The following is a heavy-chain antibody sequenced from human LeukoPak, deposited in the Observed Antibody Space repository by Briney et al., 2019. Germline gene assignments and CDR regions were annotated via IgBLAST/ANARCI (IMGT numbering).Heavy chain of an antibody. J-gene: IGHJ4*02. V-gene: IGHV1-2*06. CDR1: GYTFTGYY. CDR2: INPNSGGT. D-gene: IGHD2-15*01. CDR3: ARLGYCSGGSCDGFDY. Sequence: GASVKVSCKASGYTFTGYYMHWVRQAPGQGLEWMGRINPNSGGTNYAQKFQGRVTMTRDTSISTAYMELSRPRSDDTAVYYCARLGYCSGGSCDGFDYWGQGTLVTVSS.